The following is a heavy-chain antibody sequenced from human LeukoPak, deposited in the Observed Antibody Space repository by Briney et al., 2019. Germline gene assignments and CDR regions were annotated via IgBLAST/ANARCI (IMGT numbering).Heavy chain of an antibody. CDR3: ARGSGQWGFDS. V-gene: IGHV4-39*07. J-gene: IGHJ4*02. CDR2: IYYSGST. CDR1: GGSISSSSYY. D-gene: IGHD3-10*01. Sequence: PSETLSLTCTVSGGSISSSSYYWGWIRRPPGKGLEWIGNIYYSGSTNYNPSLRSRVTISVDSSKNQFSPKLSSVTAADTAVYYCARGSGQWGFDSWGQGTLVTVSS.